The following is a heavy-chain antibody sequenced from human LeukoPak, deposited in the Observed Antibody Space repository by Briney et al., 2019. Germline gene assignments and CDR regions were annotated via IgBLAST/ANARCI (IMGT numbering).Heavy chain of an antibody. J-gene: IGHJ4*02. CDR1: GFTFSSYG. D-gene: IGHD6-13*01. Sequence: GGSLRLSCAASGFTFSSYGMHWVRQAPGKGLEWVAVISYDGSNKYYADSVKGRFTISRDNSKNTLYLQMNSLRAEDTAVYYCARARTRSSQSATDYWGQGTLVTVSS. CDR2: ISYDGSNK. V-gene: IGHV3-30*03. CDR3: ARARTRSSQSATDY.